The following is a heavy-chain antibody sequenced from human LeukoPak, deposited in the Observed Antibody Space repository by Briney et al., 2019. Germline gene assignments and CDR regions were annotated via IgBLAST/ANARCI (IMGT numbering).Heavy chain of an antibody. CDR2: INPDGTAT. J-gene: IGHJ4*02. CDR3: TTAADQYFDY. D-gene: IGHD2-2*01. Sequence: ASVKVSCKASGYSFSTHWMHWVRQAPGQGFEWMAIINPDGTATSHSQKFQGRLSITRDPSTSTVYLELSRLTSEDTAIYYCTTAADQYFDYWGQGSLVAVSP. V-gene: IGHV1-46*01. CDR1: GYSFSTHW.